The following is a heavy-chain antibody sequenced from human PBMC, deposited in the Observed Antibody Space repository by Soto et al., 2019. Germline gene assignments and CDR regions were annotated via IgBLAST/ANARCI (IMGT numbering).Heavy chain of an antibody. CDR3: ARAYCSGGSCYSLVRFGAFDI. CDR1: GDSVSSNSAA. Sequence: SQTLSLTCAISGDSVSSNSAAWNWIRQSPSRGLEWLGRTYYRSKWYNDYAVSVKSRITINPDTSKNQFSLQLNSVTPEDTAVYYCARAYCSGGSCYSLVRFGAFDIWGQGTMVTVS. CDR2: TYYRSKWYN. J-gene: IGHJ3*02. D-gene: IGHD2-15*01. V-gene: IGHV6-1*01.